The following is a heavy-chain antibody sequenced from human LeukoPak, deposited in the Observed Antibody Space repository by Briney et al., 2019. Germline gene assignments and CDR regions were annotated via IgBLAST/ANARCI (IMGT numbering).Heavy chain of an antibody. CDR3: ARAVHYSGTSDQYTGGWYYFDF. D-gene: IGHD3-10*01. J-gene: IGHJ4*02. CDR1: GGSISTYY. V-gene: IGHV4-59*01. Sequence: SETLSLTCTVSGGSISTYYWSWIRQPPGKALEWIGYIHYSGSTNSNPSLKSRATISVDMSRKHFFLDLSSVTAADTAVYYCARAVHYSGTSDQYTGGWYYFDFWGQGTLVTVSS. CDR2: IHYSGST.